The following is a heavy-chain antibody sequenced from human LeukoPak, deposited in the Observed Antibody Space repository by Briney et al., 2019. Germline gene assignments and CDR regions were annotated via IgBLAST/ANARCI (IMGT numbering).Heavy chain of an antibody. D-gene: IGHD1-1*01. Sequence: GGSLRLSCAASGFTFSSFDMHWVRHPTGQGLEWVSTIGTASDTYYPGSVEGRFTLSRDNAKNSLYLQMNSLTAGDTAVYYCARGPPRGKYYYMDVWGKGATVTVSS. J-gene: IGHJ6*03. V-gene: IGHV3-13*01. CDR2: IGTASDT. CDR3: ARGPPRGKYYYMDV. CDR1: GFTFSSFD.